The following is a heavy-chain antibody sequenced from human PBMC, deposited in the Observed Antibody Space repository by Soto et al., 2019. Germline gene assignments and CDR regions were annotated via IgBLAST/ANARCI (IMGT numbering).Heavy chain of an antibody. CDR1: GFSLTTIGVG. CDR3: AHRPRVGTVNDGFEF. D-gene: IGHD1-26*01. V-gene: IGHV2-5*01. J-gene: IGHJ4*02. CDR2: IYSNDHK. Sequence: SGATLVNPTRTLTLTCTFSGFSLTTIGVGGGWIRQPPGKALEWIAVIYSNDHKRYNASLETRVRISKDTSRSQVVLTMTNMDPADTATYFCAHRPRVGTVNDGFEFWGQGILVTVSS.